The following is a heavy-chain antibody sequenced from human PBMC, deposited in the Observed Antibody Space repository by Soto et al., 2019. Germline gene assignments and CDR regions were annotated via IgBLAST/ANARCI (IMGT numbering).Heavy chain of an antibody. V-gene: IGHV3-11*01. CDR3: ARENEQWVAADN. CDR2: ITSSGSNI. Sequence: VQLVESGGGLVKPGGSLRLSCAASGFTFSDYYMSWIRQAPGKGLEGVSYITSSGSNIYYADSVKGRFTISRDNAKNSLYLQMNSLRAEDTAVYYCARENEQWVAADNWGQGTLVTVSS. D-gene: IGHD6-19*01. J-gene: IGHJ4*02. CDR1: GFTFSDYY.